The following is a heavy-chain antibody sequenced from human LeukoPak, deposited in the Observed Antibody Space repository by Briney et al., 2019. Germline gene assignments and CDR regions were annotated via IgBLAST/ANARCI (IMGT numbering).Heavy chain of an antibody. CDR2: TSSSDAGK. D-gene: IGHD2-15*01. CDR1: GFTFSNYA. J-gene: IGHJ4*02. V-gene: IGHV3-23*01. CDR3: AKAPVTSCRGAFCYPFDS. Sequence: QPGGSLRLTCAASGFTFSNYAMNWVRRAPGKGLEWVSATSSSDAGKYYADSVRGRFTISRDNSRNTMYLQMNSLRVEDAAVYYCAKAPVTSCRGAFCYPFDSWGQGTLVTVSS.